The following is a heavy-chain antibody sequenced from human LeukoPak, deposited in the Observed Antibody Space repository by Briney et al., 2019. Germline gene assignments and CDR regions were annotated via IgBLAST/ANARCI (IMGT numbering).Heavy chain of an antibody. V-gene: IGHV1-69*13. CDR1: GGTFSSYA. Sequence: SVKVSCKASGGTFSSYAISWVRQAPGQGLEWMGGIIPIFGTANYTQKFQGRVTITADESTSTTYMELSSLRSEDTAVYYCARAGIAAAGTLDYWGQGTLVTVSS. D-gene: IGHD6-13*01. CDR2: IIPIFGTA. CDR3: ARAGIAAAGTLDY. J-gene: IGHJ4*02.